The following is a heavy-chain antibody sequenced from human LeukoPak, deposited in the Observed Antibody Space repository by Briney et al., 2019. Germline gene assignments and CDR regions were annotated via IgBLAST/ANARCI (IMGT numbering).Heavy chain of an antibody. Sequence: QSGGSLGLSCAASGFTFSSFGMSWVRQAPGRGLQWVSSISGDGRDTFYADSVKGRFTVSRDNSKTTMFLQMNSLRVEDTALYYCARGARLQPMGEFWGQGTLVTVSS. CDR2: ISGDGRDT. D-gene: IGHD4-11*01. V-gene: IGHV3-23*01. CDR3: ARGARLQPMGEF. J-gene: IGHJ4*02. CDR1: GFTFSSFG.